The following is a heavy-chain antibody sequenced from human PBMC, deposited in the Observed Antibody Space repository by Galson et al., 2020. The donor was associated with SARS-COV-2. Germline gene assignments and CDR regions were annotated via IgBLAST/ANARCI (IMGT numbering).Heavy chain of an antibody. Sequence: SETLSLTCAVYGGSFSGESFSGYYWSWIRQPPGKGLEWIGEINHSGSTSYNPSLKSRVTISVDTSKNQFSLKLSSVTAADTAVYYCATGTRGYSSSWYGRWGQGTLVTVSS. J-gene: IGHJ4*02. V-gene: IGHV4-34*01. CDR2: INHSGST. D-gene: IGHD6-13*01. CDR3: ATGTRGYSSSWYGR. CDR1: GGSFSGESFSGYY.